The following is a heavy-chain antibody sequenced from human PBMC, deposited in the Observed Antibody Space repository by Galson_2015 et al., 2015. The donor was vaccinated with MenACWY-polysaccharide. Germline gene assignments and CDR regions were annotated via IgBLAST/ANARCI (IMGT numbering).Heavy chain of an antibody. Sequence: CAISGDSVYSHSAAWHWIRQSPSRGLEWLGRTYYRSKWYNDYAVSVKSRITIDPDTSKNQFSLQLNYVTPEATALYYCAYNGGLDWPAGYFYSMDVWVPGTTVAASS. CDR1: GDSVYSHSAA. J-gene: IGHJ6*02. V-gene: IGHV6-1*01. CDR2: TYYRSKWYN. D-gene: IGHD1-26*01. CDR3: AYNGGLDWPAGYFYSMDV.